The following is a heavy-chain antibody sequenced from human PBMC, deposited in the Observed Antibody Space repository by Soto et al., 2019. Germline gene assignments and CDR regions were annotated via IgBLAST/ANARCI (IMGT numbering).Heavy chain of an antibody. J-gene: IGHJ6*02. CDR1: GVTFTSSA. Sequence: SVKVSCKASGVTFTSSAVQWVRQARGQRLEWIGWIVVGSGNTNYAQKFQERVTITRDMSTSTAYMELSSLRSEDTAVYYCAAGIAVAGTTISYYYGMDVWGQGTTVTVSS. CDR3: AAGIAVAGTTISYYYGMDV. D-gene: IGHD6-19*01. CDR2: IVVGSGNT. V-gene: IGHV1-58*01.